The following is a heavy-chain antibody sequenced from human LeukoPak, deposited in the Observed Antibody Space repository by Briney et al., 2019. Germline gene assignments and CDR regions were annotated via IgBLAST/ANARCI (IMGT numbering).Heavy chain of an antibody. CDR1: GFTFDDYA. J-gene: IGHJ4*02. V-gene: IGHV3-43D*03. CDR3: ARGGIHPDY. Sequence: GGSLRLSCAASGFTFDDYAMHWVRQAPGKGLEWVSLISWDGGSTYYADSVKGRFTISRDNAKNSLYLQMNSLRAEDTAVYYCARGGIHPDYWGQGTLVTVSS. CDR2: ISWDGGST. D-gene: IGHD3-16*01.